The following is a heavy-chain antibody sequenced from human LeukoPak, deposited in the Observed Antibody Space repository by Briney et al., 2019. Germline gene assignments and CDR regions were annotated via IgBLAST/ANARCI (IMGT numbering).Heavy chain of an antibody. J-gene: IGHJ5*02. D-gene: IGHD1-26*01. V-gene: IGHV3-15*01. CDR1: GFTFSNAW. CDR3: TTLIILEAGIVGAP. CDR2: IKSKTDGGTT. Sequence: GGSLRLSCAASGFTFSNAWMSWVRQAPGKGLEWVGRIKSKTDGGTTDYAAPVKGRFTISRDDSKNTLYLQMNSLKTEDTAVYYCTTLIILEAGIVGAPWGQGTLVTVSS.